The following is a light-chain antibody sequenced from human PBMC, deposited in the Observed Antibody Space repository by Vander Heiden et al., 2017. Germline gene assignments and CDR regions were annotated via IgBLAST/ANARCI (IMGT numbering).Light chain of an antibody. J-gene: IGLJ3*02. CDR2: HDS. V-gene: IGLV3-1*01. Sequence: SYELTQPPSVAVASGKKTSITCGGGKLGDNCACWYQQKPAQSLVLFIYHDSKRTSCIPECFSCSKSATTATLTIGGTQAVDDSYYYSQEGNSSTWVFGGGTKRTVL. CDR1: KLGDNC. CDR3: QEGNSSTWV.